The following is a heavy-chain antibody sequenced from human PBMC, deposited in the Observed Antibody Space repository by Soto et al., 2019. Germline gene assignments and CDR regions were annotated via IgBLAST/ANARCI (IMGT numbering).Heavy chain of an antibody. CDR1: GFTFSNAW. CDR3: TTDRGYCSGGSCSSFEYYFDY. Sequence: GGSLRLSCAASGFTFSNAWMNWVRQAPGKGLEWVGRIKSKTDGGTTDYAAPVKGRFTISRDDSKNTLYLQMNSLKTEDTAVYYCTTDRGYCSGGSCSSFEYYFDYWGQGTLVTVSS. D-gene: IGHD2-15*01. V-gene: IGHV3-15*07. J-gene: IGHJ4*02. CDR2: IKSKTDGGTT.